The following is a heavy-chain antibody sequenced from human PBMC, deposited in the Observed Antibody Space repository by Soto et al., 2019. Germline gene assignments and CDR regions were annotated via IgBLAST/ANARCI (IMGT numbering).Heavy chain of an antibody. V-gene: IGHV3-30-3*01. D-gene: IGHD3-22*01. CDR2: ISPDGSNK. CDR3: AREDHSSGYDGAFDI. Sequence: QVQLVESGGGVVLPGRSLRLSCVASGFTLGSHPMHWVRQAPGKGLEWVVAISPDGSNKHYAESVKGRFTISRDNSKNTLYLEMSSLRVEDTAVYYCAREDHSSGYDGAFDIWGQGAMVTVSS. J-gene: IGHJ3*02. CDR1: GFTLGSHP.